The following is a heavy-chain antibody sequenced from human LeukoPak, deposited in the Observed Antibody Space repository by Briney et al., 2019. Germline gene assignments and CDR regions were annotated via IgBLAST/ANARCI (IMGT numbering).Heavy chain of an antibody. Sequence: SETPSLTCSVSGGSISSGGYYWSWIRQHPGKVLEWIGYIYYSGSTNYNASLTNRVTISVDTSKNQFSLKLSSVTAADTAVYYCAREVGYCSGGSCYSYFDYWGQGTLVTVSS. CDR2: IYYSGST. D-gene: IGHD2-15*01. CDR3: AREVGYCSGGSCYSYFDY. J-gene: IGHJ4*02. CDR1: GGSISSGGYY. V-gene: IGHV4-61*08.